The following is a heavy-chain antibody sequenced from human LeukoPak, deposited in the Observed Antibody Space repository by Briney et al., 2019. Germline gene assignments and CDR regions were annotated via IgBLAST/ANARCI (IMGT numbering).Heavy chain of an antibody. D-gene: IGHD6-13*01. J-gene: IGHJ4*02. Sequence: GGSLRLSCAASGFTFRSYEMNWVRQAPGKGLEWVSYISSGGSTIYYADSEKGRFTISRDNAKNSLYLQMNSLRAEDTAVYYCASGNDLIAAAGSLFDYWGQGTLVTVSS. CDR3: ASGNDLIAAAGSLFDY. CDR1: GFTFRSYE. CDR2: ISSGGSTI. V-gene: IGHV3-48*03.